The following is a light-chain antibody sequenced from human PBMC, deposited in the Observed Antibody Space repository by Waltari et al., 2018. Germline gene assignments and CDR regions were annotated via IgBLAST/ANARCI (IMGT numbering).Light chain of an antibody. V-gene: IGKV4-1*01. J-gene: IGKJ3*01. CDR1: QSVLYSSNNKNY. Sequence: MVMTQSPDSLAVSLGERATINCKSSQSVLYSSNNKNYLAWYQQKPGQPPKLLIYWASTRESGVPDRFSGSGSGTDFTLTISSLQAEDVAVYFCQQYYSIPHTFGPGTKVDIK. CDR3: QQYYSIPHT. CDR2: WAS.